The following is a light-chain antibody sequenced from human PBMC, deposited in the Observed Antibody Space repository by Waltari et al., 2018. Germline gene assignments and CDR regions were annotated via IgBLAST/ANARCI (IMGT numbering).Light chain of an antibody. CDR3: SSYTPRHTWV. CDR2: EVN. V-gene: IGLV2-8*01. J-gene: IGLJ3*02. CDR1: SSDVGGYNH. Sequence: QSALTQPPSASGSPGQSVTISCTGTSSDVGGYNHVSWYQHHPGKAPKLIIYEVNKPPSGGLDRFSGSKSANTASLTISWLQPEDEADYFCSSYTPRHTWVFGGGTTLTVL.